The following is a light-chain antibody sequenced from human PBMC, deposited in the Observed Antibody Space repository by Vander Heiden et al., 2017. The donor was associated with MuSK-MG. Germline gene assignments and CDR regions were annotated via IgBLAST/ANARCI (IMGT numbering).Light chain of an antibody. CDR3: LQYYATWT. CDR1: QTIRNF. J-gene: IGKJ1*01. V-gene: IGKV1-39*01. CDR2: EGS. Sequence: DIQMTQSPRSLSASVGESVTISCRASQTIRNFLNWFQHKPGTAPKVLIYEGSKLQSGISSRFSGSGSGTEFTLTIRSLQPEDFASYFCLQYYATWTFGPGT.